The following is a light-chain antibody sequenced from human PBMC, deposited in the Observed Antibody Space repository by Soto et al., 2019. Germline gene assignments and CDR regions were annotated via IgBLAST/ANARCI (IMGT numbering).Light chain of an antibody. V-gene: IGLV2-14*01. CDR1: SSDFGGYNY. CDR3: SSYTSSSPYV. J-gene: IGLJ1*01. Sequence: QSALTQPASVSGSPGQSITISCTGTSSDFGGYNYVSWYQQHPGKAPKLMIYDVSNRPSGVSNRFSGSKSGNTASLTISGLQAEDEADYYCSSYTSSSPYVFGTGTKLTVL. CDR2: DVS.